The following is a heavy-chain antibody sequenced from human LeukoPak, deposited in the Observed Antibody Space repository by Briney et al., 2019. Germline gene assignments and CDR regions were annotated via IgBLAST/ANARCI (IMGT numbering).Heavy chain of an antibody. CDR2: INPNSGGT. J-gene: IGHJ4*02. V-gene: IGHV1-2*02. CDR3: ARGGSHYDFWSGAIDY. CDR1: GYTFTGHY. Sequence: ASVNVSCKASGYTFTGHYVHWVRQAPGQGLEWMGWINPNSGGTNCAQKFQGRVTMARDTSISTAYMELSSLRSDDTALYYCARGGSHYDFWSGAIDYWGQGTLVTVSS. D-gene: IGHD3-3*01.